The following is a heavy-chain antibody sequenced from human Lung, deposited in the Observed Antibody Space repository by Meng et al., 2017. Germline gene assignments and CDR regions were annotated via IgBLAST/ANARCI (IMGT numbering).Heavy chain of an antibody. CDR3: TKNDFYCLGY. CDR2: IYHSGST. J-gene: IGHJ4*02. CDR1: GGSISSDNW. Sequence: QGQLQESAPGLVKPSVTLSLTCAVSGGSISSDNWWSWVRQPPGKGLEWIGEIYHSGSTNYNPSLKSRITISVDKPKNQFSLTLSSVTAADTAVYYCTKNDFYCLGYWGQGTLVTVSS. V-gene: IGHV4-4*02. D-gene: IGHD2-21*01.